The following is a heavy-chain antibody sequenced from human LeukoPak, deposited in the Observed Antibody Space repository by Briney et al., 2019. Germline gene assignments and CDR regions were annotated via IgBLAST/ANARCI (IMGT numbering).Heavy chain of an antibody. Sequence: GESLKISCKGSGYSFNTYWIGWVRQMPGKGLEWIGIIYPGDSYTRYSPSFQGQVPISADKSLSTAYLQWGSLKAADTAMYYCAREGRSSSPMDYWGQGTLVTVPS. D-gene: IGHD6-6*01. CDR1: GYSFNTYW. CDR3: AREGRSSSPMDY. V-gene: IGHV5-51*01. CDR2: IYPGDSYT. J-gene: IGHJ4*02.